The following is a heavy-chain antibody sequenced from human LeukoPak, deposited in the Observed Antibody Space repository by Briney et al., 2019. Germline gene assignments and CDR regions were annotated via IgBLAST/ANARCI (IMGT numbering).Heavy chain of an antibody. J-gene: IGHJ4*02. Sequence: GGSLRPSCAASGFTFSSYAMSWVRQAPGKGLEWVSGISGRGGSTYYADSVKGRFTISRDNSKNTLYMQMNSLRAEDTAVYYCARAVVDSLGVGSDYWGQGTLVTVSS. CDR3: ARAVVDSLGVGSDY. V-gene: IGHV3-23*01. CDR2: ISGRGGST. CDR1: GFTFSSYA. D-gene: IGHD1-26*01.